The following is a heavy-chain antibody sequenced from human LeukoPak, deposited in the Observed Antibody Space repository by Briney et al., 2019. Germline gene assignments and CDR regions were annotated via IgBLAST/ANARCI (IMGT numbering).Heavy chain of an antibody. CDR2: INHSGST. CDR1: GGSSSGYY. J-gene: IGHJ3*02. V-gene: IGHV4-34*01. D-gene: IGHD6-25*01. Sequence: SETLSLTCAVYGGSSSGYYWSWIRQPPGKGLEWIGEINHSGSTNYNPSLKSRVTISVDTSKNQFSLKLSSVTAADTAVYYCATIQRDHAFDIWGQGTMVTVSS. CDR3: ATIQRDHAFDI.